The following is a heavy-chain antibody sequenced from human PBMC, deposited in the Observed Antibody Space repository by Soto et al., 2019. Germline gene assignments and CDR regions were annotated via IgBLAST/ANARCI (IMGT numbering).Heavy chain of an antibody. CDR3: AGVVGGLSGYFDL. CDR1: GGTFSSYA. CDR2: IIPIFGTA. V-gene: IGHV1-69*01. D-gene: IGHD1-26*01. Sequence: QVQLVQSGAEVKKPGSSVKVSCKASGGTFSSYAISWVRQAPGQGLEWMGGIIPIFGTANYAQKFQGRVTSTADESPRTAYMELSSLRSEDTAGYYCAGVVGGLSGYFDLWGRGTLVTVSS. J-gene: IGHJ2*01.